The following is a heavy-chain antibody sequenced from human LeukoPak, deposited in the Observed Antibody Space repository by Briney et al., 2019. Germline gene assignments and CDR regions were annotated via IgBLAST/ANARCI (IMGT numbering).Heavy chain of an antibody. J-gene: IGHJ4*02. CDR3: AREPRGYSGYGTDY. CDR2: IYYSGST. V-gene: IGHV4-30-4*01. D-gene: IGHD5-12*01. CDR1: GASISSGDYY. Sequence: SQTLSLTCTVSGASISSGDYYWSWIRQPPGKGLEWIGYIYYSGSTYYNPSLKSRVTISVDTSKNHFSLKLSSVTAADTAVYYCAREPRGYSGYGTDYWGQGTLVTVSS.